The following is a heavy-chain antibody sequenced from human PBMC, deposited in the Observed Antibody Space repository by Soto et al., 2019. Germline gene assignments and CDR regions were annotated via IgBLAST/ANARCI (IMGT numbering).Heavy chain of an antibody. J-gene: IGHJ4*02. D-gene: IGHD6-19*01. CDR2: TYYRSKWDN. Sequence: SQTLSLTCAISGDSVSSNSAAWDWIRQSPSRGLEWLGRTYYRSKWDNDYAVSVKSRITINPDTSKNQFSLQLNSVTPEDTAVYYCARGGTIAVAGYDYWGQGTLVTVSS. CDR3: ARGGTIAVAGYDY. CDR1: GDSVSSNSAA. V-gene: IGHV6-1*01.